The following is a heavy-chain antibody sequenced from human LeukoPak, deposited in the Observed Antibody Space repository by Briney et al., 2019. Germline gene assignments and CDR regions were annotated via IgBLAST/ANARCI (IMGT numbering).Heavy chain of an antibody. V-gene: IGHV3-23*01. CDR1: GFTFSSYA. D-gene: IGHD6-19*01. Sequence: GGSLRLSCAASGFTFSSYAMSWVRQAPGKGLEWVSAISGSGGSTYYADSVKGRFTISRDNSKNTLYLQMNSLRAEDTAAYYCASSSSGWYRYFDYWGQGTLVTVSS. J-gene: IGHJ4*02. CDR2: ISGSGGST. CDR3: ASSSSGWYRYFDY.